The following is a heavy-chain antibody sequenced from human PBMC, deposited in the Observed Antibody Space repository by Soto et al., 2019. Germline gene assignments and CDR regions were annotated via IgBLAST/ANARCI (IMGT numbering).Heavy chain of an antibody. J-gene: IGHJ5*02. CDR3: ARDGGCRDGYTVGCNWFDP. D-gene: IGHD5-12*01. Sequence: PGWSLRLSCAASGFTFSSYGMHGVRQAPGKGLEWVAVIWYDGSNKYYADSVKGRFTISRDNSKNTLYLQMNSLRAEDTAVYYCARDGGCRDGYTVGCNWFDPWGQGTLVTVSS. CDR2: IWYDGSNK. V-gene: IGHV3-33*01. CDR1: GFTFSSYG.